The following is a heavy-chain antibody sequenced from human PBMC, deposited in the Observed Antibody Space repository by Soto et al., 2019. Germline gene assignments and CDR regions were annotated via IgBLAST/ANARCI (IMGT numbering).Heavy chain of an antibody. CDR3: ASVSTVINTLDF. V-gene: IGHV4-30-4*01. D-gene: IGHD4-17*01. J-gene: IGHJ4*02. Sequence: QVQLQESGPGLVKPSQTLSLTCTVSGGSITSGDYYWRWIRQPPGKGLEWVGYNYYCGSTYYNPSLESRITISLDTAKNQFALELTSVTAADTAVYYCASVSTVINTLDFWGQGTLVTVSS. CDR2: NYYCGST. CDR1: GGSITSGDYY.